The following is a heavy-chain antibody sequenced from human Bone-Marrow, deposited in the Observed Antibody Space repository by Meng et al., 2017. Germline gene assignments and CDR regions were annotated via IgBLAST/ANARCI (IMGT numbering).Heavy chain of an antibody. CDR2: ISSSGSTI. CDR3: ARLFSSSWYLHYYYYYGMDV. V-gene: IGHV3-48*03. Sequence: GGSLRLSCAASGFTFSSYEMNWVRQAPGKGLEWVSYISSSGSTIYYADSVKGRFTISRDNAKNSLYMQMNSLRAEDTAVYDCARLFSSSWYLHYYYYYGMDVWGQGTTVTVSS. D-gene: IGHD6-13*01. J-gene: IGHJ6*02. CDR1: GFTFSSYE.